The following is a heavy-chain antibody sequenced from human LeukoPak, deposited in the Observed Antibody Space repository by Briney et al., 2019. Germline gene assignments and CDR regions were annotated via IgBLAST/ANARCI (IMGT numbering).Heavy chain of an antibody. CDR3: ARGFDSSGRHLDY. V-gene: IGHV4-4*02. CDR1: GGSISSSNW. D-gene: IGHD3-22*01. Sequence: SETLSLTCAVSGGSISSSNWWSWVRQPPGQGLEWIGEIYHSGSTNYNPSLKSRVTISVDKSKNQFSLKLSSVTAADTAVYYCARGFDSSGRHLDYWGQGTLVTVSS. CDR2: IYHSGST. J-gene: IGHJ4*02.